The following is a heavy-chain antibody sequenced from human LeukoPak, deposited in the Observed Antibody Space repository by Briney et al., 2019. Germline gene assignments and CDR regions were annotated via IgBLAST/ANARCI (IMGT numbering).Heavy chain of an antibody. J-gene: IGHJ3*02. CDR3: ARGLTIFGVAGAFDI. Sequence: GGSLRLSCAASGFTFSTYCMTWLRQTPGKGLEWVANIKPDGDEKYYVDSVKGRFTISRDNAKNSLYLQMDSLTAEDTALYYCARGLTIFGVAGAFDIWGQGTMVTVSS. CDR2: IKPDGDEK. V-gene: IGHV3-7*01. D-gene: IGHD3-3*01. CDR1: GFTFSTYC.